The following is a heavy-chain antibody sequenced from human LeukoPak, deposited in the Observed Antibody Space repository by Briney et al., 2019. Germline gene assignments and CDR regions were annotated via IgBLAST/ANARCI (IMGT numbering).Heavy chain of an antibody. CDR3: AKDDAWLQYGN. V-gene: IGHV3-23*01. Sequence: PGGSLRLSCAASGFTFSGHGMNWVRQAPGKGLEWVSGISPNGVITYYADSVKGRFTISRDNSKGTVYLQMNSLRPEDTAVYYCAKDDAWLQYGNWGRGTLVTVSS. CDR1: GFTFSGHG. CDR2: ISPNGVIT. J-gene: IGHJ4*02. D-gene: IGHD5-24*01.